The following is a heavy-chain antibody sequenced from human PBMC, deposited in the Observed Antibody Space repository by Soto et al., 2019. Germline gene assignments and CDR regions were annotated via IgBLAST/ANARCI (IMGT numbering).Heavy chain of an antibody. V-gene: IGHV4-39*01. CDR3: VRFLGGPSLRYFDWLLYYFDY. Sequence: ETLSLTCTVSGGSISSSSYYWGWIRQPPGKGLEWIGSIYYSGSTYYNPSLKSRVTISVDTSKNQFSLKLSSVTAADTAVYYCVRFLGGPSLRYFDWLLYYFDYWGQGTLVTVSS. J-gene: IGHJ4*02. CDR1: GGSISSSSYY. CDR2: IYYSGST. D-gene: IGHD3-9*01.